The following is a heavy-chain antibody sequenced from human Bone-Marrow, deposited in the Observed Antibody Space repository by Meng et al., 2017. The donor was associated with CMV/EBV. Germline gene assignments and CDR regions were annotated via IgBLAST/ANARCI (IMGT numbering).Heavy chain of an antibody. CDR1: GGSVGSNTYY. J-gene: IGHJ3*02. CDR3: ARDGGSGLGLVFDI. V-gene: IGHV4-61*01. Sequence: GSLRRCCTVSGGSVGSNTYYWTWIRQSPGKGLEWIGYFSDSGSTNYNPSLKHRVTILVDMSKKQFSLEMTSVTAADTAMYYCARDGGSGLGLVFDIWGQGRMVTVSS. D-gene: IGHD1-26*01. CDR2: FSDSGST.